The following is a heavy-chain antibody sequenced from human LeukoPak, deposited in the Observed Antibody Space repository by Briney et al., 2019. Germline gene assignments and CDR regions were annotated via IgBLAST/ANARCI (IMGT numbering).Heavy chain of an antibody. J-gene: IGHJ4*02. CDR3: ARGYGDYVTFVDY. CDR1: GYSISSGYY. CDR2: IYHSGST. Sequence: SETLSLTCTVSGYSISSGYYWGWIRQPPGKGLEWIGSIYHSGSTYYNPSLKSRVTISVDTSKNQFSLKLSSVTAADTAVYYCARGYGDYVTFVDYWGQGTLVTVSS. V-gene: IGHV4-38-2*02. D-gene: IGHD4-17*01.